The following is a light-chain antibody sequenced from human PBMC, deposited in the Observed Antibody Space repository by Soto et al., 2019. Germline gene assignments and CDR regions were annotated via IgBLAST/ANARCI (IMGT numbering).Light chain of an antibody. J-gene: IGKJ1*01. CDR1: QSVLYSSNNKNY. CDR2: WAS. CDR3: QLYYSTPRT. V-gene: IGKV4-1*01. Sequence: DIVMTQSPDSLAVSLGERATINCKSSQSVLYSSNNKNYLAWYQQKPGQPSKLLIHWASTRESGVTDRFSGSGSGTDFTLTISSLQAEDVAVYYFQLYYSTPRTFGQGTKVEI.